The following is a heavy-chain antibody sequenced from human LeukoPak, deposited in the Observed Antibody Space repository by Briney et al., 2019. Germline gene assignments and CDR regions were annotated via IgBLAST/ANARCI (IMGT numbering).Heavy chain of an antibody. CDR2: MYYSGST. J-gene: IGHJ5*02. V-gene: IGHV4-59*01. CDR3: ARGSLGDYGNWFDL. D-gene: IGHD4-17*01. Sequence: AETLSLTCSASGVSISRDYWSWIRQPPGKGLEWIGYMYYSGSTNFNPSLKTRVTISVDTSKNHFSLKMSSATAVDTAVYYCARGSLGDYGNWFDLWGQGTLVTVSS. CDR1: GVSISRDY.